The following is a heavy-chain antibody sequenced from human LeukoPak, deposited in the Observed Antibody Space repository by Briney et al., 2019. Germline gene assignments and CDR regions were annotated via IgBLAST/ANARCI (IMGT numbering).Heavy chain of an antibody. J-gene: IGHJ4*02. D-gene: IGHD3-22*01. V-gene: IGHV5-51*01. Sequence: GESLKISCKGSGYSFTNYWIGWVRQMPGKGLEWMGIIYPGDSDTRYRPSFQGQVTISADKSISTAYLQWGSLEASDTAMYYCARLFDSSGYYVDCWGQGTLVTVYS. CDR3: ARLFDSSGYYVDC. CDR2: IYPGDSDT. CDR1: GYSFTNYW.